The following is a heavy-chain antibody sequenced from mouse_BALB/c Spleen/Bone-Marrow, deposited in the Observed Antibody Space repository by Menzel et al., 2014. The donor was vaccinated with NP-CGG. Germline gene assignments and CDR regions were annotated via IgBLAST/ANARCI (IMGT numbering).Heavy chain of an antibody. CDR2: INPGSGGT. CDR1: GYAFTNYL. Sequence: VQLQESGAELVRPGTSVKVSCKASGYAFTNYLIEWVKQRPGQGLEWIGVINPGSGGTNYNEKFKGKATLTADKSSSIGYMQLSSLTSVDSAVYFCAGSISAATAMDYWGQGTSVTVSS. CDR3: AGSISAATAMDY. J-gene: IGHJ4*01. D-gene: IGHD1-2*01. V-gene: IGHV1-54*01.